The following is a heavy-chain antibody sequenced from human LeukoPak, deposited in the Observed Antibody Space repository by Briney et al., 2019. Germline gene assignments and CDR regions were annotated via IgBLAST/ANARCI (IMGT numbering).Heavy chain of an antibody. CDR2: ITSNGGSS. CDR3: VIVRGYFDSSGSDY. V-gene: IGHV3-64D*06. J-gene: IGHJ4*02. Sequence: PGGSLRLSCSASGFTFSSYTIHWVRQAPGKGLEFVSAITSNGGSSYYAGSVKGRFTISRDNSKNTVYLQMSSLRAEDTAVYYCVIVRGYFDSSGSDYWGQGTLVTVSS. D-gene: IGHD3-9*01. CDR1: GFTFSSYT.